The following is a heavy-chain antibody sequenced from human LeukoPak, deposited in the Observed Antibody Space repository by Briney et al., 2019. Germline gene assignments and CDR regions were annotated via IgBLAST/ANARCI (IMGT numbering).Heavy chain of an antibody. CDR3: ARRDYDTYHFDY. CDR2: ISSSGSTT. V-gene: IGHV3-48*03. Sequence: PGGSLRLSCVVSGFTFSNSEMNWVRQAPGKGLEWVSYISSSGSTTYYADSVKGRFTISRDNAKNSLFLQMNSLRAEDTAFYYCARRDYDTYHFDYWGQGTLVTVSS. J-gene: IGHJ4*02. CDR1: GFTFSNSE. D-gene: IGHD3-9*01.